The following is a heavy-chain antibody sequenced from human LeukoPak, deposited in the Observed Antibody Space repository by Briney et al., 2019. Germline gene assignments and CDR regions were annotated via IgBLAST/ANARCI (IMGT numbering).Heavy chain of an antibody. J-gene: IGHJ6*02. CDR1: GFTFSTYW. CDR3: ARENGYCSGGSCYVGYYYYGMDV. Sequence: GGSLRLSCAASGFTFSTYWIHWVRQAPGKGLMWVSVISGDGSNTRYADSVKGRFTISRDNAKNSLYLQMNSLRAEDTAVYYCARENGYCSGGSCYVGYYYYGMDVWGQGTTVTVSS. CDR2: ISGDGSNT. V-gene: IGHV3-74*01. D-gene: IGHD2-15*01.